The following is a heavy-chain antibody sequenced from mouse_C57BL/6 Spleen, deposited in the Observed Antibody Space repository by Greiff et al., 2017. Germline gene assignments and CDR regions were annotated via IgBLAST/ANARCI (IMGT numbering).Heavy chain of an antibody. Sequence: QVQLQQSGAELVKPGASVQISCKASGYAFSSSWMNCVKQRPGKGLEWIGQIYPGDGDTNYNGKFKGTATLTAAKSSSTAYMQLSILTSEDSAFYFCARPSMGYAMDYWGQGTSGTVFS. CDR1: GYAFSSSW. V-gene: IGHV1-80*01. CDR3: ARPSMGYAMDY. CDR2: IYPGDGDT. J-gene: IGHJ4*01.